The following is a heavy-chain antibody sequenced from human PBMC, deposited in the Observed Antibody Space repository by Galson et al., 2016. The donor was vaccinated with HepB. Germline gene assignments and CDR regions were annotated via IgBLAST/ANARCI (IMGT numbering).Heavy chain of an antibody. V-gene: IGHV3-33*01. D-gene: IGHD3-16*01. Sequence: SLRLSCAASGFTFSSYAMHWVRQAPGKGLEWLAVIWDDGNNEYYTDSVRGRFTISRDNSKNMLYLQMNSLRAEDTAVYYCARVRDVGAGYFDYWGQGTLVTVSS. J-gene: IGHJ4*02. CDR3: ARVRDVGAGYFDY. CDR1: GFTFSSYA. CDR2: IWDDGNNE.